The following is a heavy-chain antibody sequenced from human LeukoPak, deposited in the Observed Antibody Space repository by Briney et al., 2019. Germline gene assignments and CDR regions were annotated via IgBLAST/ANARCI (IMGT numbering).Heavy chain of an antibody. CDR2: IYTSGST. V-gene: IGHV4-61*02. J-gene: IGHJ6*03. CDR1: GGSISSGSYY. CDR3: ARDSGYQLLYNYYYYMDV. Sequence: SETLSLTCTVSGGSISSGSYYWSWVRQPAGKGLEWIGRIYTSGSTNYNPSLKSRVTISVDTSKNQFSLKLSSVTAADTAVYYCARDSGYQLLYNYYYYMDVWGKGTTVTVSS. D-gene: IGHD2-2*01.